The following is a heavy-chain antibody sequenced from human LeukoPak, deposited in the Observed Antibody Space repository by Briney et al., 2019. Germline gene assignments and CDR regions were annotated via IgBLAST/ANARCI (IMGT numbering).Heavy chain of an antibody. CDR1: GFTFSSYA. J-gene: IGHJ4*02. D-gene: IGHD6-13*01. CDR2: ISYDGSNK. Sequence: PGGSLRLSCAASGFTFSSYAMHWVRQAPGKGLEWVAVISYDGSNKYYADSVKGRFTISRDNSKNTLYLQMNSLRAEDTAVYYCASPSGYSYGDGTRKYSSSWYYFDYWGQGTLVTVSS. CDR3: ASPSGYSYGDGTRKYSSSWYYFDY. V-gene: IGHV3-30-3*01.